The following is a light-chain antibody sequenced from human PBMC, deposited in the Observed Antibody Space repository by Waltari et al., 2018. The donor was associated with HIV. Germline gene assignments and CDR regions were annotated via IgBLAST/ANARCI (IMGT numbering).Light chain of an antibody. CDR2: VNSDGSH. V-gene: IGLV4-69*01. Sequence: QPMLTQSPSASASLGASVKLTCTLSSSHNSYAIVWHQQRSETAPRFLMRVNSDGSHTKGDGIPYRFSGSSSGTDRYLTISSLQSEDEADYYCQTWGTSVQGVFGGGTKLTVI. CDR1: SSHNSYA. J-gene: IGLJ3*02. CDR3: QTWGTSVQGV.